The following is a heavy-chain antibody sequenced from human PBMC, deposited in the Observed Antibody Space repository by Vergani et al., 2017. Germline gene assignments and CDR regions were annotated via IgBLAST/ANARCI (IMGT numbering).Heavy chain of an antibody. V-gene: IGHV1-2*02. CDR2: INPNSGGT. Sequence: QVQLVQAGAEVKKPGASGKVSCKASGYTFTGYYMHWVRQAPGQGCEGMGWINPNSGGTNYAQKFQGRVTMTRDTYISPAYMELSRLISDDTAVYYGARDKLRIPATGWFDPWGQGTLVTVSS. CDR3: ARDKLRIPATGWFDP. J-gene: IGHJ5*02. D-gene: IGHD2-15*01. CDR1: GYTFTGYY.